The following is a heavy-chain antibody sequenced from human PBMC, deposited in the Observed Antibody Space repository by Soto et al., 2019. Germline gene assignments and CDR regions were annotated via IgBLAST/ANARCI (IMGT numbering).Heavy chain of an antibody. CDR1: GFAFSSYG. V-gene: IGHV3-30*18. Sequence: QVQLVESGGGVVQPGGSLRLSCAASGFAFSSYGTHWVRQCPGKGLEWVAVISHDGSIKRYADSVEGRLTISRDNSRSALYLQMNSLTVEDTAVYYCTKEHAIGWGVFHIWGQGTMVTVSS. J-gene: IGHJ3*02. CDR2: ISHDGSIK. CDR3: TKEHAIGWGVFHI. D-gene: IGHD3-10*01.